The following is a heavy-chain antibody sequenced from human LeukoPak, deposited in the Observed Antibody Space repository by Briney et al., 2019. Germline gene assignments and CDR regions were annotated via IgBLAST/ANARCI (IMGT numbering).Heavy chain of an antibody. CDR1: GFTFSYYG. J-gene: IGHJ6*03. D-gene: IGHD3-10*01. CDR2: IRYDGSNK. CDR3: AKEGVTDNYYMDV. V-gene: IGHV3-30*02. Sequence: AGGSLRLSCAASGFTFSYYGIHWVRQAPGKGLEWVAFIRYDGSNKYHADSVKGRFTISRDNSKNTLYLQMNSLRGEDTAVYYCAKEGVTDNYYMDVWGKGTTVTVSS.